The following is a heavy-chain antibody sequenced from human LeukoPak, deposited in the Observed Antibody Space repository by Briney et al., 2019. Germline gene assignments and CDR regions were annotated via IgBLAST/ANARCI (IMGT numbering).Heavy chain of an antibody. CDR2: IYPGDSDT. CDR3: ARYGKSGTYSHGFDI. J-gene: IGHJ3*02. Sequence: GESLKISCEAFGYSFTGHWIGWVRQMPGRGLEFMGTIYPGDSDTRYSPSFEGRVSISVDKSMNTAYLRWSGLKASDTAMYYCARYGKSGTYSHGFDIWGQGTMVIVSS. V-gene: IGHV5-51*01. CDR1: GYSFTGHW. D-gene: IGHD3-10*01.